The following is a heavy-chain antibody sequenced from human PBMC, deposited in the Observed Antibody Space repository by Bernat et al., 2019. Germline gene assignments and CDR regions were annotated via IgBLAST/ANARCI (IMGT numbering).Heavy chain of an antibody. V-gene: IGHV3-53*01. J-gene: IGHJ6*03. Sequence: EVQLVESGGGLIQPGGSLRLSCAASGFTVSSNYMSWVRQAPGKGLEWVSVIYSGGSTYYADSVKGRFTISRDNSKNTLYLQMNSLRAEDTAVYYCARADPRYYYYMDVWGKGTTVTVSS. CDR1: GFTVSSNY. CDR2: IYSGGST. CDR3: ARADPRYYYYMDV.